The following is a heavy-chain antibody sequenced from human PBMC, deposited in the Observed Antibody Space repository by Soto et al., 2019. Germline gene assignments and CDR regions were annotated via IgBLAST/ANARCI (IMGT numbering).Heavy chain of an antibody. CDR2: IYHGGST. J-gene: IGHJ6*02. CDR3: ARLSFSYGMDV. V-gene: IGHV4-4*02. Sequence: LRRTLSLTCAVSGGSISSANWWTWVRQPPGKGLEWIGEIYHGGSTSYNPSLKSRVTLSLDKFKNHFSLNLTSVTAADTAVYYCARLSFSYGMDVWGQGTTVTV. CDR1: GGSISSANW.